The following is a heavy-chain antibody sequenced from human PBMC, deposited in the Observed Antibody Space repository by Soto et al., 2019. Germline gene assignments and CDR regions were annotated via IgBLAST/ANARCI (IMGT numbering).Heavy chain of an antibody. Sequence: QVQLVESGGGVVQPGGSLRLSCAASGFSFSSYGIHWVRQAPGKGLEWVAVISNEGSIQYYADSVKGRFTISRDNSENTVFLQMNSLRGEDTAVYYCANEGGTLGTSASYGFDYWGQGSRVTVSS. V-gene: IGHV3-30*18. D-gene: IGHD3-16*01. CDR1: GFSFSSYG. J-gene: IGHJ4*02. CDR3: ANEGGTLGTSASYGFDY. CDR2: ISNEGSIQ.